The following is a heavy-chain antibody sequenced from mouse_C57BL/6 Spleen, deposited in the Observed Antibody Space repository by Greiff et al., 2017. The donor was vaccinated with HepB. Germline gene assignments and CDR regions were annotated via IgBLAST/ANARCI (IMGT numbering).Heavy chain of an antibody. CDR3: ANSYDYGSSFAY. CDR2: ISSGSSTI. J-gene: IGHJ3*01. D-gene: IGHD1-1*01. V-gene: IGHV5-17*01. Sequence: EVKLEESGGGLVKPGGSLKLSCAASGFTFSDYGMHWVRQAPEKGLEWVAYISSGSSTIYYADTVKGRFTISRDNAKNTLFLQMTSLRSEDTAMYYCANSYDYGSSFAYWGQGTLVTVSA. CDR1: GFTFSDYG.